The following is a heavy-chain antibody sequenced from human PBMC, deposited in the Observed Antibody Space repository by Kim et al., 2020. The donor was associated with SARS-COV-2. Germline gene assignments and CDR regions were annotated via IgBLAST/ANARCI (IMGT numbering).Heavy chain of an antibody. D-gene: IGHD3-10*01. CDR1: GFTFSSYA. Sequence: GGSLRLSCAASGFTFSSYAMHWVRQAPGKGLEWVAVISYDGSNKYYADSVKGRFTISRDNSKNTLYLQMNSLRAEDTAVYYCARDRTYYYGSGSYYLSHDYWGQGTLVTVSS. CDR2: ISYDGSNK. V-gene: IGHV3-30*04. J-gene: IGHJ4*02. CDR3: ARDRTYYYGSGSYYLSHDY.